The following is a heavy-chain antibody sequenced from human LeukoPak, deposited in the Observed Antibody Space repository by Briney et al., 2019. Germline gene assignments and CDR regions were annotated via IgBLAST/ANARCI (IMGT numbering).Heavy chain of an antibody. CDR3: ARAPSDWGATNWFDP. J-gene: IGHJ5*02. CDR1: GGSVSAYY. CDR2: IYRSGIT. Sequence: SETLSLTCTVSGGSVSAYYWNWIRQPPGKGLEWIGFIYRSGITSYNPSLKSRVTISIDTSKNDFSLNLTSVTAADTAVYYCARAPSDWGATNWFDPWGHGTLAPSPQ. D-gene: IGHD7-27*01. V-gene: IGHV4-59*02.